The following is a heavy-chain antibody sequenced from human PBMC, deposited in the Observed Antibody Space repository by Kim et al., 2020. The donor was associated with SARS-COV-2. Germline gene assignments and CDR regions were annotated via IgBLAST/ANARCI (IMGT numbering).Heavy chain of an antibody. V-gene: IGHV3-33*01. CDR2: IWYDGSNK. D-gene: IGHD2-21*02. Sequence: GGSLRLSCAASGFTFSSYGMHWVRQAPGKGLEWVAVIWYDGSNKYYADSVKGRFTISRDNSKNTLYLQMNSLRAEDTAVYYCARVVTAIRGYYFDYWGQGTLVTVSS. CDR3: ARVVTAIRGYYFDY. J-gene: IGHJ4*02. CDR1: GFTFSSYG.